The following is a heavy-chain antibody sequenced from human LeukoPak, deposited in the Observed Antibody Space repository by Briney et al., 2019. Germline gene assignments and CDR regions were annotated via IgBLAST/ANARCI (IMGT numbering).Heavy chain of an antibody. CDR1: GYSLSELL. CDR3: ATEGDYSLDY. J-gene: IGHJ4*02. D-gene: IGHD2-15*01. V-gene: IGHV1-24*01. Sequence: GASVKVSFKVSGYSLSELLIHWVRQPLGKGLEWMAGIDHENGEEVSAQNFQGRVTVAKDTSTDTAYMELSGLKSDDSAIYYCATEGDYSLDYWGQGTLVIVSS. CDR2: IDHENGEE.